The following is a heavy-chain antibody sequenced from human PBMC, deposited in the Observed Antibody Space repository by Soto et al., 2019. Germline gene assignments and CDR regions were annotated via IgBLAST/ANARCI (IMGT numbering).Heavy chain of an antibody. Sequence: QVQLVQSGAEVKKPGSSVKVSCKASGGTFSSYAINWVRQATGQGLEWMGWMNPNSGETGYAQKFQGRVTMTRNTSISTAYMELSSLRSEDTALYYCARGKGSSSWYNWFDPWGQGTLVTVSS. V-gene: IGHV1-8*02. J-gene: IGHJ5*02. D-gene: IGHD6-13*01. CDR1: GGTFSSYA. CDR2: MNPNSGET. CDR3: ARGKGSSSWYNWFDP.